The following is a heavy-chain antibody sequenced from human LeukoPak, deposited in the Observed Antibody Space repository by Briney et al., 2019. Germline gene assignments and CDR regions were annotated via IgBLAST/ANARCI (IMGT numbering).Heavy chain of an antibody. Sequence: SETLSLTCTVSGGSISSGDYYWSWIRQPPGKGLEWIGYIYYSGSTYYNPSLKSRVTISVDTSKSQFSLKLSSVTAADTAVYYCARVYYGSGSYHWFDPWGQGTLVTVSS. CDR1: GGSISSGDYY. CDR2: IYYSGST. D-gene: IGHD3-10*01. V-gene: IGHV4-30-4*08. J-gene: IGHJ5*02. CDR3: ARVYYGSGSYHWFDP.